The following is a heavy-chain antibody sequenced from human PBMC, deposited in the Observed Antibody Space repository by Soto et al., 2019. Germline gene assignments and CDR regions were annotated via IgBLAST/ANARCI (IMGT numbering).Heavy chain of an antibody. Sequence: LSLTCAVSGGSISSGGYSWSWIRQPPGKGLEWIGYIYHSGSTYYNPSLKSRVTISVDRSKNQFSLKLSSVTAADTAVYYCARGGLGTTGKGAYNWFDPWGQGTLVTVSS. D-gene: IGHD1-1*01. J-gene: IGHJ5*02. CDR1: GGSISSGGYS. CDR3: ARGGLGTTGKGAYNWFDP. V-gene: IGHV4-30-2*01. CDR2: IYHSGST.